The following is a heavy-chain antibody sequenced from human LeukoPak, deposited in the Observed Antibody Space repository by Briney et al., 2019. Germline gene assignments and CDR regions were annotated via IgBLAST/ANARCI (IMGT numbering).Heavy chain of an antibody. CDR2: ISGIGNST. CDR1: GFTFSTYA. CDR3: AKDGAPDYYDSSGRFDY. V-gene: IGHV3-23*01. D-gene: IGHD3-22*01. Sequence: GGSLRLSCAASGFTFSTYAMSWVRQAPGKGLEWVSAISGIGNSTYYADAVKGRFTISRDNSKNTLYLQMNSLRAEDTAVYYCAKDGAPDYYDSSGRFDYWGQGTLVTVSS. J-gene: IGHJ4*02.